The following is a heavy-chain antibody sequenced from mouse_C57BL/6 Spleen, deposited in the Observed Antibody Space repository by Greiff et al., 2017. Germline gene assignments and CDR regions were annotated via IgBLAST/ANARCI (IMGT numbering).Heavy chain of an antibody. CDR3: ARSTVVAPDY. J-gene: IGHJ2*01. V-gene: IGHV1-69*01. D-gene: IGHD1-1*01. CDR1: GYTFTSYW. CDR2: IDPSDSYT. Sequence: QVQLQQPGAELVMPGASVKLSCKASGYTFTSYWMHWVKQRPGQGLEWIGEIDPSDSYTNYNQKFKGKSTLTVDKSSSTAYMQLSSLTSEDSAVYYCARSTVVAPDYWGQGTTLIVSS.